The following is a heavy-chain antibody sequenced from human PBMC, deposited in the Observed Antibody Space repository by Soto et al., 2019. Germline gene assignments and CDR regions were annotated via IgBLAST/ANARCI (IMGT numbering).Heavy chain of an antibody. J-gene: IGHJ3*02. Sequence: GSLRLSCAASGFTVSSNYMSRVRQAPGKGLEWVSVIFTGGSTYYADSVKGRFTISRHSSKNTVCLQMNSLRAEDTAVYYCARGRYSSGWLDAFDIWGQGTMVTVSS. CDR2: IFTGGST. D-gene: IGHD6-19*01. V-gene: IGHV3-53*04. CDR3: ARGRYSSGWLDAFDI. CDR1: GFTVSSNY.